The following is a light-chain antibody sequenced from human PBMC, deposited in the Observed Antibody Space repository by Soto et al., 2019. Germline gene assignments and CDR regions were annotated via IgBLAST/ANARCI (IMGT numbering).Light chain of an antibody. V-gene: IGKV1-39*01. Sequence: DIQMTQSPSSQSASVGDRVTITCRASQSISSYLNWYQQKPGKAPKLLIFAASSLQSGVPSRFSGSGSGTDFTLTISSLQFEDFAAYYCQQSYSIPLTFGGGTKVEIK. CDR2: AAS. CDR1: QSISSY. CDR3: QQSYSIPLT. J-gene: IGKJ4*01.